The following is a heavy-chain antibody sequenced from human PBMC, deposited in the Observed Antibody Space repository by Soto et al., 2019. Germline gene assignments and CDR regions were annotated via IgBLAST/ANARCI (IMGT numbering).Heavy chain of an antibody. D-gene: IGHD6-19*01. CDR1: GFSISTHA. CDR3: ARDSSAWPNYFDS. Sequence: GPLRLSCVASGFSISTHALTWVRQAPGKGLEWVSSFSGRSGDTYYAASVKGRFTISGDSSKNTVILQMNNLRADDTALYYCARDSSAWPNYFDSWGQGIQVTVSS. CDR2: FSGRSGDT. V-gene: IGHV3-23*01. J-gene: IGHJ4*02.